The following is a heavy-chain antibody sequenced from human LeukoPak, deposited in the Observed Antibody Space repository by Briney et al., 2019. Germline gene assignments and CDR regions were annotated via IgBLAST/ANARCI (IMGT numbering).Heavy chain of an antibody. CDR2: INPSGGST. J-gene: IGHJ3*02. CDR3: ASGEEDRWELSWDAFDI. D-gene: IGHD1-26*01. Sequence: ASVKVSCKASGYTFTSYYMHWVRQAPGQGLEWMGIINPSGGSTSYAQKFQGRVTMTRDTSTSTVYMELSSLRSEDTAVYYCASGEEDRWELSWDAFDIWGQGTTVTVSS. CDR1: GYTFTSYY. V-gene: IGHV1-46*01.